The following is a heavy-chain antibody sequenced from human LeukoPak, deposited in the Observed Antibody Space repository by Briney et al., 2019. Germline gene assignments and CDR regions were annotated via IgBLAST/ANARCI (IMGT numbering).Heavy chain of an antibody. V-gene: IGHV3-23*01. D-gene: IGHD3-9*01. Sequence: GGSLRLSCLTSGFTLSTNAMSWVRQAPGKGLEWVSTISGSGGSTYYADSVKGRFTISRDNSKNTLYLQMNSLRAEDTAVYYCARDTTFYDILTGYYYYYGMDVWGQGTTVTVSS. CDR1: GFTLSTNA. J-gene: IGHJ6*02. CDR3: ARDTTFYDILTGYYYYYGMDV. CDR2: ISGSGGST.